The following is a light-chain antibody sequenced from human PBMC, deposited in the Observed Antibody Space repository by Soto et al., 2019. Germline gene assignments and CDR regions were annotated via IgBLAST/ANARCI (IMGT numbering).Light chain of an antibody. V-gene: IGKV3-20*01. CDR1: QSVSSSY. CDR2: GAS. Sequence: ELVWTQSPGTLSLSPGDRATLSCRASQSVSSSYLAWYQRKPGQAPGLLIYGASSRATGIPDRFSGSGSGTDFTLTISRLEPEDFAVYYCQQYGRSPWTFGQGTKVDI. CDR3: QQYGRSPWT. J-gene: IGKJ1*01.